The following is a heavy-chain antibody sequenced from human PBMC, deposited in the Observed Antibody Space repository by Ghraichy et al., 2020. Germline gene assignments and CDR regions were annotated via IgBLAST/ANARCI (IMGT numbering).Heavy chain of an antibody. D-gene: IGHD3-22*01. CDR3: TRESDYYERAFDI. J-gene: IGHJ3*02. CDR1: GFTFGDYA. Sequence: GGSLRLSCTASGFTFGDYAMSWFRQAPGKGLEWVGFIRSKAYGGTTDYAASVKGRFTISRDDSKSIAYLQMNSLKTEDTAVYYCTRESDYYERAFDIWGQGTMVTVSS. V-gene: IGHV3-49*03. CDR2: IRSKAYGGTT.